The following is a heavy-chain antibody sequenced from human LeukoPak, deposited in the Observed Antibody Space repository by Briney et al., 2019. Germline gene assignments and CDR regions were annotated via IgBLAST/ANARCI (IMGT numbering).Heavy chain of an antibody. Sequence: GGSLRLSCAASGFTFSSYAMHWVRQAPGKGLEWVAVISYDGSNKYYADSVKGRFTISRGNSKNTLYLQMNSLRAEDTAVYYCAREYMGGKGDYWGQGTLVTVSS. CDR2: ISYDGSNK. CDR3: AREYMGGKGDY. V-gene: IGHV3-30*04. D-gene: IGHD1-1*01. J-gene: IGHJ4*02. CDR1: GFTFSSYA.